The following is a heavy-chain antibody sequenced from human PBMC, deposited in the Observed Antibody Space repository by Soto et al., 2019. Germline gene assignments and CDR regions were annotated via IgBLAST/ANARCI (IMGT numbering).Heavy chain of an antibody. Sequence: SETLSLTCAAYGGSFSGYYWSWIRQPPGKGLEWIGEINHSGSTNYNPSLKSRVTISVDTSKNQFSLKLSSVTAAETAVYYCERGTGRFLEWLPYYFDYWGQGTLVTVSS. D-gene: IGHD3-3*01. CDR1: GGSFSGYY. J-gene: IGHJ4*02. CDR3: ERGTGRFLEWLPYYFDY. CDR2: INHSGST. V-gene: IGHV4-34*01.